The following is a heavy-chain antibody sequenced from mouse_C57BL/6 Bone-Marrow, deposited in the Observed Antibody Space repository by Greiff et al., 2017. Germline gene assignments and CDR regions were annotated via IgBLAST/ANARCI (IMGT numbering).Heavy chain of an antibody. Sequence: QVQLKESGAELVRPGASVTLSCKASGYTFTDYEMHWVKQTPVHGLEWIGAIDPETGGTAYNQKFKGKAILTADKSSSTAYMELRSLTSADSAVYYCTRWLPFYAMDYWGQGTSVTVSS. D-gene: IGHD2-2*01. CDR2: IDPETGGT. J-gene: IGHJ4*01. CDR3: TRWLPFYAMDY. CDR1: GYTFTDYE. V-gene: IGHV1-15*01.